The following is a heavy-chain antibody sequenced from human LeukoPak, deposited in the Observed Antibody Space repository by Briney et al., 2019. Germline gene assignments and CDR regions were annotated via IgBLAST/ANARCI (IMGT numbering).Heavy chain of an antibody. V-gene: IGHV3-74*01. J-gene: IGHJ4*02. CDR3: ATSLGPLTEC. Sequence: QPGGSLRLSCAASGFAFSSNWTHWVRQTPGKGQVWVSRINSGGSGTSYADSVEGRFTISRDNAKNTLYLQMNSLKGEDTAVYYCATSLGPLTECWGQGTLVTVSS. CDR1: GFAFSSNW. CDR2: INSGGSGT. D-gene: IGHD2-21*02.